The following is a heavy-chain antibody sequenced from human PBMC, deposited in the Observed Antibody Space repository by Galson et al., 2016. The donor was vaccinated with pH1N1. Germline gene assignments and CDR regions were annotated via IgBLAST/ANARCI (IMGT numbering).Heavy chain of an antibody. Sequence: SLRLSCAASGFTFSSYWMHWVRQAPGKGLVWVSRINSDGSSTRCADSEKCRFTISRDNAKNTLYLQMHSLRAEDTAVYYFARNFGLSGSGRHFDFWGQGTLVTVSS. J-gene: IGHJ4*02. CDR2: INSDGSST. V-gene: IGHV3-74*01. D-gene: IGHD3-16*01. CDR1: GFTFSSYW. CDR3: ARNFGLSGSGRHFDF.